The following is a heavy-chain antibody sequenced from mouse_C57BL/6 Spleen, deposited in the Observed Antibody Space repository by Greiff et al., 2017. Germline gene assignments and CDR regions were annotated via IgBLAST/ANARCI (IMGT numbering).Heavy chain of an antibody. Sequence: VQLQQSGTVLARPGASVKMSCKTSGYTFTSYWMHWVKQRPGRGLEWIGAIYPGNSDTSYNQKFKGKAKLTAVTSASTAYMELSSLTNEDSAVYYCTAIATVYWYFDVWGTGTTVTVSS. D-gene: IGHD1-1*01. CDR3: TAIATVYWYFDV. CDR1: GYTFTSYW. J-gene: IGHJ1*03. V-gene: IGHV1-5*01. CDR2: IYPGNSDT.